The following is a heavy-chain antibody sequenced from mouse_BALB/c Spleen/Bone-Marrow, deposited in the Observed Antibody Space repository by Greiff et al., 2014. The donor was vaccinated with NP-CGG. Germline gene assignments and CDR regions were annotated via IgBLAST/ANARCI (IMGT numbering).Heavy chain of an antibody. Sequence: VQLQESGAELAKPGASVKMSCKVSDYTFTSYWIHWVKQRPGQGLEWIGYIDPRTANTEYSQKFKDKATLTADKSSSTAYMQLSSLTSEDSAAYYCARYWDAYWGQGTLVTVSA. CDR1: DYTFTSYW. CDR2: IDPRTANT. D-gene: IGHD4-1*01. V-gene: IGHV1-7*01. CDR3: ARYWDAY. J-gene: IGHJ3*01.